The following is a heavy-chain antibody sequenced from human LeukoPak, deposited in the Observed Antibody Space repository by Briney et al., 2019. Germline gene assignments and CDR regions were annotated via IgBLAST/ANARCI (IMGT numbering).Heavy chain of an antibody. CDR1: GVSISSYY. J-gene: IGHJ4*02. D-gene: IGHD5-24*01. V-gene: IGHV4-4*07. CDR2: VYTSGIT. CDR3: ARSMADLDY. Sequence: PSETLSLTCTVSGVSISSYYWSWVRQPAGKGLEWIGRVYTSGITNYNPSLKSRLTLSLDTSKNQFSLQLKSVTPEDTAMYYCARSMADLDYWGQGTLVTVSS.